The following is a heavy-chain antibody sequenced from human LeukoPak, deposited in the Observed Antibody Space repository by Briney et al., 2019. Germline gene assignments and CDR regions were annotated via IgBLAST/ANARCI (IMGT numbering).Heavy chain of an antibody. CDR1: GGSISSSSYY. J-gene: IGHJ4*02. CDR3: ARNRPAARPEGFDY. CDR2: IYYSGST. D-gene: IGHD6-6*01. V-gene: IGHV4-39*01. Sequence: PSETLSLTCTVSGGSISSSSYYWGWIRQPPGKGLEWIGSIYYSGSTYYNPSPKSRVTISVDTSKNQFSLKLSSVTAADTAVYYCARNRPAARPEGFDYWGQGTLVTVSS.